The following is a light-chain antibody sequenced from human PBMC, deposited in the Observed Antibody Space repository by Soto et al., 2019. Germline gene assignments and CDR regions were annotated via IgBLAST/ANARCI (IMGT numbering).Light chain of an antibody. J-gene: IGLJ3*02. CDR2: AVS. Sequence: QSVLTQPASVSGSPGQSITISCTGTSSDVGGYNYVSWYQQHPGKAPKLMIYAVSNRPSGVSNRFSGSKSGDTASLTISGLQAEDEADYYCSSYTATSTRVFGGGTKLT. CDR3: SSYTATSTRV. V-gene: IGLV2-14*01. CDR1: SSDVGGYNY.